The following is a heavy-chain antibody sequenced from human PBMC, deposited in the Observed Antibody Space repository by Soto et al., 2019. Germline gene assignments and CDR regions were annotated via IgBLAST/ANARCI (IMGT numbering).Heavy chain of an antibody. V-gene: IGHV1-69*01. CDR3: ARVAQGYGRGGGGPYGMDV. Sequence: QVQLVQSGAEVKKPGSSVKVSCKASGGTFSSYAISWVRQAPGQGLEWMGGIIPIFGTANYAQKFQGRVTITADESPSTAYMELGSLGSEDTAGFYCARVAQGYGRGGGGPYGMDVWGQGTTVTVSS. CDR2: IIPIFGTA. J-gene: IGHJ6*02. D-gene: IGHD5-18*01. CDR1: GGTFSSYA.